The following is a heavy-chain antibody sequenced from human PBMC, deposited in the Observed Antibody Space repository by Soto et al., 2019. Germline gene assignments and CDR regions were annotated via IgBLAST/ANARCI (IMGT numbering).Heavy chain of an antibody. V-gene: IGHV3-23*01. Sequence: GGSLRLSCAASGFTFSSYAMSWVRQAPGKGLGWVSAISGSGGSTYYADSVKGRFTISRDNSKNTLYLQMNSLRAEDTAVYYCANLAVYSSSWYGAFDIWGQGTMVTVSS. J-gene: IGHJ3*02. CDR2: ISGSGGST. D-gene: IGHD6-13*01. CDR3: ANLAVYSSSWYGAFDI. CDR1: GFTFSSYA.